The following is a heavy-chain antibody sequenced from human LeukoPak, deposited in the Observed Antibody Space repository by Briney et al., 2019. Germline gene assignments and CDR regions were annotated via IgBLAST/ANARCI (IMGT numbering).Heavy chain of an antibody. V-gene: IGHV4-59*01. Sequence: PSGTLSLTCTVSGGSISSYYWSWVRQPPGKGLEWIGYIYYSGSTTYNPSLKSRVTISMDTSKNQFSLKLSSVTAADTAVYYCAAARLYSSSYFDYWGQGTLVTVSS. J-gene: IGHJ4*02. CDR1: GGSISSYY. CDR2: IYYSGST. CDR3: AAARLYSSSYFDY. D-gene: IGHD6-6*01.